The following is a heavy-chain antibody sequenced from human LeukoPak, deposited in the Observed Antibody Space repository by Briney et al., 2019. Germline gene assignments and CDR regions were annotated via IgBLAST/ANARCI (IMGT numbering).Heavy chain of an antibody. CDR1: GYSISSGYY. J-gene: IGHJ2*01. Sequence: SETLSLTCAVSGYSISSGYYWGWIRQPPGKGLEWIGSIYHSGSTYYNPSLKSRVTISVDTSKNQFSLKLSSVTAADTAVYYCARSVSEVRGVISDRYFDLWGRGTLVTASS. V-gene: IGHV4-38-2*01. CDR3: ARSVSEVRGVISDRYFDL. D-gene: IGHD3-10*01. CDR2: IYHSGST.